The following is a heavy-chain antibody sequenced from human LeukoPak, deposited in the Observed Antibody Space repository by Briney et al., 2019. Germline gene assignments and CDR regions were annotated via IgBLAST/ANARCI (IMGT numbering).Heavy chain of an antibody. V-gene: IGHV3-66*01. CDR3: ARGTVTMVDY. CDR1: GFTFSLYE. D-gene: IGHD3-10*01. J-gene: IGHJ4*02. CDR2: IYSGGST. Sequence: GGSLRLSCAASGFTFSLYEMNWVRQAPGRGLEWVSVIYSGGSTYYADSVKGRFTISRDNSKNTLFLQMNSLRAGDTAVYYCARGTVTMVDYWGQGTLVTVSS.